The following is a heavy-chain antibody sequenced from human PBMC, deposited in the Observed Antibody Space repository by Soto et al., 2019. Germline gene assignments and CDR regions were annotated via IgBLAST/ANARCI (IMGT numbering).Heavy chain of an antibody. Sequence: GGSLRLSCAASGFTFSSYSMSWVRQAPGKGLEWVSSISSSSSYIYYADSVKGRFTISRDNAKNSPYLQMNSLRAEDTAVYYCARSRDIVVVPAAIAGAEGFDYWGQGTLVTVSS. D-gene: IGHD2-2*01. CDR1: GFTFSSYS. J-gene: IGHJ4*02. CDR2: ISSSSSYI. CDR3: ARSRDIVVVPAAIAGAEGFDY. V-gene: IGHV3-21*01.